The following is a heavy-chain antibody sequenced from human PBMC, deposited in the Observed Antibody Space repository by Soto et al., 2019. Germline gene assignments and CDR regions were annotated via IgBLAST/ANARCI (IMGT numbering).Heavy chain of an antibody. CDR2: IYYSGST. D-gene: IGHD6-19*01. Sequence: QVQLQESGPGLVKPSETLSLTCTVSGGSISSYYWRWIRQPPGKGLEWIGYIYYSGSTNYNPALTSRVTISVDTSKNQYSLKLSSLTAADTAVYYCARGGGWPLADYYYYMDVWGKGTTVTFSS. CDR3: ARGGGWPLADYYYYMDV. J-gene: IGHJ6*03. V-gene: IGHV4-59*01. CDR1: GGSISSYY.